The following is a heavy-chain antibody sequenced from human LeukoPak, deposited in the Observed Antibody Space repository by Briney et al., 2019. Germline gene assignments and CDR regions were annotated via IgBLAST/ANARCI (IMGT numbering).Heavy chain of an antibody. Sequence: SETLSLTCSVSGGSISSSTYWWAWIGQPPGKGLEWIGSIYYSGSTHYNPSLKSRVTISVDTSNNQFSLKLTSVTAADTAVYYCARQYGSGFWFFDNWGQGTLVTVSS. CDR3: ARQYGSGFWFFDN. CDR2: IYYSGST. J-gene: IGHJ4*02. CDR1: GGSISSSTYW. D-gene: IGHD3-10*01. V-gene: IGHV4-39*01.